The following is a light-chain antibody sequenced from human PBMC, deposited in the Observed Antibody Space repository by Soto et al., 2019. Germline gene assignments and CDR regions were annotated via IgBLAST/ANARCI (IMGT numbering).Light chain of an antibody. Sequence: ALTHPASLSGSPGQSITIACTGTSSDVGAFNLVSWYRQHPGQAPTLIIYEATKRPSGVSDRFSGSKSGNTASLTISGLQAGDEADYYCCSYAGGSTYVFGSGTKVTVL. V-gene: IGLV2-23*01. J-gene: IGLJ1*01. CDR3: CSYAGGSTYV. CDR1: SSDVGAFNL. CDR2: EAT.